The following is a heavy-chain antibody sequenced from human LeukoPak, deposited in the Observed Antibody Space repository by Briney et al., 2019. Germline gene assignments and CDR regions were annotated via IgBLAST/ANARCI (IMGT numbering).Heavy chain of an antibody. CDR2: ITTYNGNT. CDR1: GYTFTSYG. CDR3: ARCGGSSCYQVELDY. D-gene: IGHD2-15*01. Sequence: ASVKVSCKTSGYTFTSYGITWVRRAPGQGLEWMGWITTYNGNTYYAQRLQGRVTMTADTSTSTAYMELRSLRSDDTAVYYCARCGGSSCYQVELDYWGQGTLVTVSS. J-gene: IGHJ4*02. V-gene: IGHV1-18*01.